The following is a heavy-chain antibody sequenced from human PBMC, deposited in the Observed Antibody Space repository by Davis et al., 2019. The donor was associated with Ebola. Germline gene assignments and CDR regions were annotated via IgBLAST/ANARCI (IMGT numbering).Heavy chain of an antibody. CDR1: GDSVPSGG. D-gene: IGHD5-18*01. Sequence: HSHTLSLTCAISGDSVPSGGWNWIRQSPSRGLEWLGRTYYNSKWYNDYAVSAKSRITINPDTSKNQVSLQLDSVTPEDTALYYCARGWLRRGMDVWGEGTTVTVSS. J-gene: IGHJ6*04. CDR3: ARGWLRRGMDV. V-gene: IGHV6-1*01. CDR2: TYYNSKWYN.